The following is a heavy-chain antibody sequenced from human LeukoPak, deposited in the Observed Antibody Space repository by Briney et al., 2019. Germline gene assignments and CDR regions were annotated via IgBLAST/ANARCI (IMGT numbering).Heavy chain of an antibody. J-gene: IGHJ4*02. CDR3: ARRGGSESHLFYY. D-gene: IGHD3-10*01. CDR2: ICYSGTT. V-gene: IGHV4-59*08. Sequence: SETLSLTCTVSGGSIGAYYWSWIRQPPGKGLQWIGYICYSGTTNYNPSLNSRVTMSIDTSKNQFSLKLSSLTAADTAVYYCARRGGSESHLFYYWGQGTLVIVS. CDR1: GGSIGAYY.